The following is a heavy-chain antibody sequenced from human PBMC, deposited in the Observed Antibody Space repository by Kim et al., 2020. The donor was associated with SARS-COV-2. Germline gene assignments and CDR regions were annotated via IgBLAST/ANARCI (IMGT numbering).Heavy chain of an antibody. Sequence: ASVKVSCKASGYTFTSYGISWVRQAPGQGLEWMGWISAYNGNTNYAQKLQGRVTMTTDTSTSTAYMELRSLRSDDTAVYYCARDQESGYDWVRGYYYYGMDVWGQGTTVTVSS. J-gene: IGHJ6*02. CDR3: ARDQESGYDWVRGYYYYGMDV. D-gene: IGHD5-12*01. CDR1: GYTFTSYG. V-gene: IGHV1-18*01. CDR2: ISAYNGNT.